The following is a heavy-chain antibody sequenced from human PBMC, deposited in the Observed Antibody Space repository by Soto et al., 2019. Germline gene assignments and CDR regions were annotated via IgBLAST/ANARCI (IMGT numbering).Heavy chain of an antibody. J-gene: IGHJ4*02. D-gene: IGHD2-21*02. CDR1: GFTFSNAW. CDR3: TTGPNCGGDCRTL. V-gene: IGHV3-15*01. Sequence: GESLKISCAASGFTFSNAWMSWVRQAPGKGLEWVGRIKSKTDGGTTDYAAPVKGRFTISRDDSKNTLYLQMNSLKTEDTAVYYCTTGPNCGGDCRTLWGQGTLVTVSS. CDR2: IKSKTDGGTT.